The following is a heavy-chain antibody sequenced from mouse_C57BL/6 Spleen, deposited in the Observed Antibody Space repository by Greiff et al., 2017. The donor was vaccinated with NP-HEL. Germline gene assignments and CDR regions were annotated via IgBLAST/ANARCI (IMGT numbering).Heavy chain of an antibody. CDR1: GFTFSDYG. V-gene: IGHV5-15*01. CDR3: ARTVVATGNYAMDY. CDR2: ISNLAYSI. J-gene: IGHJ4*01. Sequence: EVQLVESGGGLVQPGGSLKLSCAASGFTFSDYGMAWVRQAPRKGPEWVAFISNLAYSIYYADTVTGRFTISRENAKNTLYLEMSSLRSEDTAMYYCARTVVATGNYAMDYWGQGTSVTVSS. D-gene: IGHD1-1*01.